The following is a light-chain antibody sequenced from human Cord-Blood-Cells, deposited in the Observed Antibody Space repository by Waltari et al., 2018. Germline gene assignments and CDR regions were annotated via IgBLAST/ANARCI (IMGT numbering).Light chain of an antibody. CDR2: DVS. Sequence: QSALTHPASVSGSPGQSITISCTGTSSDVGGYNYVSWYQQHPGKAPKPMTYDVSTRPSGVSKRFSVSMTGNTASLTTAGLQAEDEADYYCSSYTSSSTEVFGPGTKVTVL. V-gene: IGLV2-14*03. CDR3: SSYTSSSTEV. CDR1: SSDVGGYNY. J-gene: IGLJ1*01.